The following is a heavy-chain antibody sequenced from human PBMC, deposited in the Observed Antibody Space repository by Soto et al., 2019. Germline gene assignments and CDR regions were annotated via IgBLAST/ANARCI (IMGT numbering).Heavy chain of an antibody. D-gene: IGHD5-12*01. J-gene: IGHJ4*02. V-gene: IGHV4-4*02. CDR1: GGSIRSTNW. CDR3: ARVATDRGYDLFDF. Sequence: PSETLSLTCAVSGGSIRSTNWWTWVRQPPGKGLEWIGEIFHSGSANYDPSLKSRVTISVDTSKNQFSLQLRSVTAADTAIYYWARVATDRGYDLFDFWGQGILVT. CDR2: IFHSGSA.